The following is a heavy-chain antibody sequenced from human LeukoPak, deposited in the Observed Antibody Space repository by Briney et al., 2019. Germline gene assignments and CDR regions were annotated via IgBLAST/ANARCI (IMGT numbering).Heavy chain of an antibody. Sequence: PSETLSLTCTVSGGSISSYYWSWIRQPPGKGLEWIGYIYYSGSTNYNPSLKSRVTISVDTSKNQFSLKLSSVTAADTAVCYCARREKSPYYFDYWGQGTLVTVSS. J-gene: IGHJ4*02. CDR2: IYYSGST. CDR1: GGSISSYY. V-gene: IGHV4-59*01. CDR3: ARREKSPYYFDY.